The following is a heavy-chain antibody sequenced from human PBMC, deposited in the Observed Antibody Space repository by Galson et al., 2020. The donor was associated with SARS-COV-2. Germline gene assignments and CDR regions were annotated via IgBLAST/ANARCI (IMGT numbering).Heavy chain of an antibody. Sequence: ASVKVSCKASGYTFTGYYMHWVRQAPGQGLEWVGWINPSSGGTNYAQKFQGRVTMTRDTSISTAYMELSSLRSDYTAVYYCARVVVPAAAYDYWGQGSLVTVSS. D-gene: IGHD2-15*01. CDR2: INPSSGGT. J-gene: IGHJ4*02. CDR1: GYTFTGYY. CDR3: ARVVVPAAAYDY. V-gene: IGHV1-2*02.